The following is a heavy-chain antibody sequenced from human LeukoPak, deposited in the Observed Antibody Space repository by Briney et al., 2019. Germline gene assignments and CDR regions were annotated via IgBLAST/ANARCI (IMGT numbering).Heavy chain of an antibody. CDR1: GYSFTSYW. D-gene: IGHD3-9*01. Sequence: GESLKISCKGSGYSFTSYWIGWARQMPGKGLEWMWIIYPGNSDTRYSPSFQGQVTISADKSISTAYLQSSSLKASDTAMYYCARLTYDILTGHSDAFDIWGQGTMVTVSS. V-gene: IGHV5-51*01. CDR3: ARLTYDILTGHSDAFDI. J-gene: IGHJ3*02. CDR2: IYPGNSDT.